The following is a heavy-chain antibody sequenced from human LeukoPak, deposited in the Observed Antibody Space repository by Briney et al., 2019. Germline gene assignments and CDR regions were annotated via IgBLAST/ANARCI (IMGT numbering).Heavy chain of an antibody. D-gene: IGHD5-12*01. CDR2: ISYDGSNK. CDR3: ARPADSGYDPIDFDY. V-gene: IGHV3-30*03. Sequence: GGSLRLSCAASGFTFSSYGMHWVRQAPGKGLEWVAVISYDGSNKYYADSVKGRFTIPRDNSKNTPYLQMNSLRAEDTAVYYCARPADSGYDPIDFDYWGQGTLVTVSS. J-gene: IGHJ4*02. CDR1: GFTFSSYG.